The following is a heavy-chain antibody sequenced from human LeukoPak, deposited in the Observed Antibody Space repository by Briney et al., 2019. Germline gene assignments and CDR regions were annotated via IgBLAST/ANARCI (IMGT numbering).Heavy chain of an antibody. Sequence: PGGSLRLSCAASGFTFSNYAMGWVRQAPGKGLEWVSGISGSGGSTYYADSVKGRFTISRDNSKNTLYLQMNSLRAEDTAVYYCARDRGDSSGWQYYFDYWGQGTLVTVSS. D-gene: IGHD6-19*01. CDR1: GFTFSNYA. CDR3: ARDRGDSSGWQYYFDY. CDR2: ISGSGGST. J-gene: IGHJ4*02. V-gene: IGHV3-23*01.